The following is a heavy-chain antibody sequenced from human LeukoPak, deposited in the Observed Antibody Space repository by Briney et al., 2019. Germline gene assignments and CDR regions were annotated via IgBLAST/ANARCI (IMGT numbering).Heavy chain of an antibody. CDR1: GGSISSYY. Sequence: HPSETLSLTCTVSGGSISSYYWSWIRQPPGKGLEWIGYIYYSGTTNYNPSLKSRVTISVDTSKNQFSLKLSSVTAADTAVYYCARSRWGIGVVITRGPFDYWGQGTLVTVSS. J-gene: IGHJ4*02. V-gene: IGHV4-59*01. CDR3: ARSRWGIGVVITRGPFDY. CDR2: IYYSGTT. D-gene: IGHD3-3*01.